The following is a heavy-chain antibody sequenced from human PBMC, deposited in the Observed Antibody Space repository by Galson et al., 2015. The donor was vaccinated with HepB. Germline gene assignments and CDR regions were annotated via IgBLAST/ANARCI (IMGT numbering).Heavy chain of an antibody. CDR1: GGSINSGSYY. Sequence: TLSLTCTVSGGSINSGSYYWSWIRQPAGKGLEWIGRIYTSGSTDYNPSLKSRVTMTRDIFTNTAYMELSSLRSEDTALYYCARVGTGATAIDYWGQGTLVTVSS. V-gene: IGHV4-61*02. J-gene: IGHJ4*02. D-gene: IGHD1-7*01. CDR3: ARVGTGATAIDY. CDR2: IYTSGST.